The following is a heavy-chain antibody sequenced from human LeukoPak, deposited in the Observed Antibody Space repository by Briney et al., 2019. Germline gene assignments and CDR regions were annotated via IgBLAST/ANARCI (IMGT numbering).Heavy chain of an antibody. Sequence: AGGSLRLSCAVSGFTFSSYAMSWVRQAPGKGLEWVSAISGSGGSTYYADSVKGRFTISRDNSKNTLYLQMNSLRAEDTAVYYCARVLSGRGSLYDYYYYMDVWGKGTTVTISS. D-gene: IGHD3-10*01. CDR3: ARVLSGRGSLYDYYYYMDV. J-gene: IGHJ6*03. CDR1: GFTFSSYA. V-gene: IGHV3-23*01. CDR2: ISGSGGST.